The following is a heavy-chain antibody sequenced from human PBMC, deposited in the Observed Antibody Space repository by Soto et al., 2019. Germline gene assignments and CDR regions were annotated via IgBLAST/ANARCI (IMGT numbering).Heavy chain of an antibody. CDR1: GFTFSSYA. J-gene: IGHJ4*02. D-gene: IGHD6-6*01. V-gene: IGHV3-30-3*01. CDR2: ISYDGSNK. Sequence: QVQLVESGGGVVQPGRSLRLSCAASGFTFSSYAMHWVRQAPGKGLEWVAVISYDGSNKYYADSVKGRFTISRDNSKNTLYLQMNSLRAEDTDVYYCASGEARRWTSPDYWGQGTLVTVSS. CDR3: ASGEARRWTSPDY.